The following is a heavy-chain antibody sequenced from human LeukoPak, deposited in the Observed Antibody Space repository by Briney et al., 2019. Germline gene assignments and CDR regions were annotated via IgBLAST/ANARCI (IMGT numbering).Heavy chain of an antibody. V-gene: IGHV3-23*01. Sequence: PGVSLRLSCAASGFTFSDYAMSWVRQAPGKGLEWVSAVSGSGGTTYYADSVKGRFTISRDNSKNTLYLQMDTLRADDTAVYYCARISSSWFFDSWGQGTLVTVSS. CDR3: ARISSSWFFDS. CDR2: VSGSGGTT. J-gene: IGHJ4*02. CDR1: GFTFSDYA. D-gene: IGHD6-13*01.